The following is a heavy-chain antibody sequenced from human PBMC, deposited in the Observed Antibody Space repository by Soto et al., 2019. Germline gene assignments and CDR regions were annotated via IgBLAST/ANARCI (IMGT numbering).Heavy chain of an antibody. CDR3: AHRQFTFGGDIAADY. CDR1: GFSLSTSGVG. D-gene: IGHD3-16*02. J-gene: IGHJ4*02. Sequence: QITLKESGPTLMKPTQTLTLTCTFSGFSLSTSGVGVGWIRQPPGKALEWLALIYWDDDKRYSPSLKSRLTITKDTSRNQVVLTMTNMDPVDTATYYCAHRQFTFGGDIAADYWGQGTLVTVSS. V-gene: IGHV2-5*02. CDR2: IYWDDDK.